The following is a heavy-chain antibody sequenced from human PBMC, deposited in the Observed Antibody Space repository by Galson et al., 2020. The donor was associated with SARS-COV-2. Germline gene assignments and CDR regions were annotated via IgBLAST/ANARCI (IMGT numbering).Heavy chain of an antibody. D-gene: IGHD2-2*01. J-gene: IGHJ3*02. CDR1: GFTSTSSA. V-gene: IGHV1-58*01. CDR2: NVVGGGNT. CDR3: AAPSCSSTSCYDAFDI. Sequence: SVKVSCKASGFTSTSSAVQWVRQARGQSREWRGWNVVGGGNTNYAQKFQESVTITSDMSTSTAYMELSSLRSEDTAVYYCAAPSCSSTSCYDAFDIWGQGTMVTVSS.